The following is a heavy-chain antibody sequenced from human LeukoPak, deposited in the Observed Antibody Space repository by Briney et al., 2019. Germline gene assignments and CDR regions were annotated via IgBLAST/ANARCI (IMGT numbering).Heavy chain of an antibody. CDR3: ARGRYCSADICSGGDAFDI. V-gene: IGHV4-59*10. CDR2: IYTRGST. J-gene: IGHJ3*02. Sequence: PSETLSLTCAVYGGSTNNYYWSWIRQPAGKGLEWIGRIYTRGSTNCKPSLKSRVTMSVDTSKNQFSLKLSSVTAADTAVYYCARGRYCSADICSGGDAFDIWGQGTMVSVSS. CDR1: GGSTNNYY. D-gene: IGHD2-15*01.